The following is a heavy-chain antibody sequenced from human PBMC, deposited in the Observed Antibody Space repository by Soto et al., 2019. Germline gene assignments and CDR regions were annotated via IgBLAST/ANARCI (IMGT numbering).Heavy chain of an antibody. CDR2: INPSGGST. J-gene: IGHJ6*02. D-gene: IGHD2-2*01. CDR3: ARDGFNCSSTSCYERYYYYGMDV. CDR1: GYTSTSYY. Sequence: ASLKVSCKASGYTSTSYYMHWVRQAPGQGLEWMGIINPSGGSTSYAQKFQGRVTMTRDTSTSTVYMELSSLRSEDTAVYYCARDGFNCSSTSCYERYYYYGMDVWGQGTTVTV. V-gene: IGHV1-46*01.